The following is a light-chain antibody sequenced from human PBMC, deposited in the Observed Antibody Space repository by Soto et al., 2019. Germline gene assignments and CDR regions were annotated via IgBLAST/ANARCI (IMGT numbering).Light chain of an antibody. Sequence: QSALTQPASVSGSPGQSITISCSGTSSDVGSYSLVSWFQQHPGKAPKLMIYEAYKRPSGVSNRFSGSKSGNTASLTISGLQAEDEADYYCCSYAGSSTWVFGGGTKLTVL. CDR1: SSDVGSYSL. CDR3: CSYAGSSTWV. J-gene: IGLJ3*02. CDR2: EAY. V-gene: IGLV2-23*01.